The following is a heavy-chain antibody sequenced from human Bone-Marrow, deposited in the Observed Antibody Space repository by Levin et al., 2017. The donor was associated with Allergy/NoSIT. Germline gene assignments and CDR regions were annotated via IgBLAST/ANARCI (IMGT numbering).Heavy chain of an antibody. D-gene: IGHD5-12*01. CDR1: GGSISGGGYY. V-gene: IGHV4-31*03. Sequence: PSQTLSLTCTVSGGSISGGGYYWSWIRQHPGKGLEWIGYIYYSGNTYYNPSLKSRVIISVVTSKNQLSLKLTSVTVADTSVYYCARFNGYDFDYWGQGTLVTVSS. CDR2: IYYSGNT. CDR3: ARFNGYDFDY. J-gene: IGHJ4*02.